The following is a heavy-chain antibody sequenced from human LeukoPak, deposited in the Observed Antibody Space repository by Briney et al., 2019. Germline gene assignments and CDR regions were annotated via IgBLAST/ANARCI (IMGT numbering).Heavy chain of an antibody. Sequence: GASVKVTYMSAGYTFTGYYIQWVGQAPGQGLEWMAWINPNSGGTNYAQKFQGRVTMTRDTSISTAYMELSRLRSDDTAVYYCARGETTVTYFDDWGQGTLVTVSS. V-gene: IGHV1-2*02. CDR1: GYTFTGYY. CDR3: ARGETTVTYFDD. CDR2: INPNSGGT. J-gene: IGHJ4*02. D-gene: IGHD4-11*01.